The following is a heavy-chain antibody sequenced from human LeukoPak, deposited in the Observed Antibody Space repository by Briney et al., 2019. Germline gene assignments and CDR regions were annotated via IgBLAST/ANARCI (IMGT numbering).Heavy chain of an antibody. V-gene: IGHV1-18*01. CDR2: ISAYNGNT. CDR1: GYTFTSYG. CDR3: ARQVIPNLGYYYYMDV. J-gene: IGHJ6*03. Sequence: ASVKVSCKASGYTFTSYGISWVRQAPGQGLEWMGWISAYNGNTNYAQKLQGRVTMTTDTSTSTAYMELRSLRSDDTAVYYCARQVIPNLGYYYYMDVWGKGTTVTISS. D-gene: IGHD2-21*01.